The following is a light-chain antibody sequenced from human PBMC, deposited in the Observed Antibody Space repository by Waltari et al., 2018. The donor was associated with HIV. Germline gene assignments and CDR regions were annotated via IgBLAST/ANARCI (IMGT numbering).Light chain of an antibody. CDR1: SSNIGNNY. V-gene: IGLV1-51*01. J-gene: IGLJ3*02. CDR2: ENN. Sequence: QSVLTQPPSVSAAPGQKVTISCSGSSSNIGNNYVSWYQQLPGTAPKLLIYENNKRPSGIPDRFSGSKSGTSGTLGITGLQTGDEADYYCGTWDSSLSAGRVFGGGTKLTVL. CDR3: GTWDSSLSAGRV.